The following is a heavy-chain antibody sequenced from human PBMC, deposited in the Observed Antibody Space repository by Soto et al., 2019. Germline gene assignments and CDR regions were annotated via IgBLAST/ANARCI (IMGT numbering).Heavy chain of an antibody. CDR1: GGTFSSYA. Sequence: QVQLVQSGAEVKKPGSSVKVSCKASGGTFSSYAISWVRQAPGQGLEWMGGIIRIFGTADYAQKFQGRVTITSDESTSTAYMELSCLRSEDTAVYYCATPPAGYYYYGMDVWGQGTTVTVSS. CDR2: IIRIFGTA. J-gene: IGHJ6*02. CDR3: ATPPAGYYYYGMDV. V-gene: IGHV1-69*05.